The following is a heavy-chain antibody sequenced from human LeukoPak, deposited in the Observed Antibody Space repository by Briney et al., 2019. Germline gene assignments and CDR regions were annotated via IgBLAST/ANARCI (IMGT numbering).Heavy chain of an antibody. Sequence: GASVKVSCKASGYTFTGYYMHWVRQAPGQGLEWMGWINPNHGDTNYAQKFQGRVTVTRDTSISTAYMELSRLTFDDTAVYYRARVGRIASSGLYNWFDPWGQGTLVTVSS. CDR2: INPNHGDT. V-gene: IGHV1-2*02. CDR1: GYTFTGYY. D-gene: IGHD6-13*01. CDR3: ARVGRIASSGLYNWFDP. J-gene: IGHJ5*02.